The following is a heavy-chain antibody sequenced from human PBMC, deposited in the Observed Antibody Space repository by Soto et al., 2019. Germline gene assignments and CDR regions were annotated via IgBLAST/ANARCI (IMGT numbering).Heavy chain of an antibody. CDR3: ARRLVATISYCGMDV. CDR1: GFSFSKYA. Sequence: QVQLEESGGGVVQPGRSLRLSCVASGFSFSKYAMHWVRQAPGKGPEWVALISYDGIKTEYADSVKGRVTISRDNSKYTLFLQMNSMRPEDTAVYYCARRLVATISYCGMDVWGQGTTVTVSS. V-gene: IGHV3-30-3*01. J-gene: IGHJ6*02. CDR2: ISYDGIKT. D-gene: IGHD5-12*01.